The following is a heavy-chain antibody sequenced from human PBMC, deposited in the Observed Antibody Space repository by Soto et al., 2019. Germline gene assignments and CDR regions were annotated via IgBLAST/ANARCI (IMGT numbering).Heavy chain of an antibody. Sequence: GGSLRLSCAASGFTFSSYPMSWVRQAPGKGLEWVSAISGSGGSTYYADTVKGRFTISRDNSKNTLYLQMNSLRAEDTAVYYCAKALTIFGVVYPNHWGQGTLVTVSS. V-gene: IGHV3-23*01. J-gene: IGHJ5*02. CDR1: GFTFSSYP. D-gene: IGHD3-3*01. CDR2: ISGSGGST. CDR3: AKALTIFGVVYPNH.